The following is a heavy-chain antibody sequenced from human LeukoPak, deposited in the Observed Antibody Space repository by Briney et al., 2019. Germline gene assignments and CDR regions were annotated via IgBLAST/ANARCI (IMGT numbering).Heavy chain of an antibody. CDR1: GDAISSSPEY. J-gene: IGHJ5*01. Sequence: PSQTLSLTRSVSGDAISSSPEYWGWIRPPPGKGLEYIGSIHYSGSTYYDPSLKGRVTISVDPSKNPFSLKVTSMTAADPSVYYCLRLFVTGWDSRAWFHSWGQGTLVTVSS. V-gene: IGHV4-39*01. D-gene: IGHD1-14*01. CDR3: LRLFVTGWDSRAWFHS. CDR2: IHYSGST.